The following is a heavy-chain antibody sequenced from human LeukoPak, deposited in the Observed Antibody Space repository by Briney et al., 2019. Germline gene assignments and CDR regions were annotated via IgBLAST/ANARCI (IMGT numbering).Heavy chain of an antibody. CDR2: ISGSGGST. CDR3: AKMVAVAGTYFDY. V-gene: IGHV3-23*01. J-gene: IGHJ4*02. D-gene: IGHD6-19*01. Sequence: GGSLRLSCAASGFTFGSYAMSWVRQAPGKGLEWVSAISGSGGSTYYADSVKGRFTISRDNSKDTLYLQMNSLRAEDTAVYYCAKMVAVAGTYFDYWGQGTLVAVSS. CDR1: GFTFGSYA.